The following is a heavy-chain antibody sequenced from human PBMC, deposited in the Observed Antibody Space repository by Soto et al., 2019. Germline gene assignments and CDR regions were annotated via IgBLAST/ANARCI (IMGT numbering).Heavy chain of an antibody. J-gene: IGHJ4*02. V-gene: IGHV3-23*01. CDR3: AKAQAAAAGTFVCDY. D-gene: IGHD6-13*01. CDR2: ISGSGGST. Sequence: PGGSLRLSCAASGFTFSSYAMSWVRQAPGKGLEWVSAISGSGGSTYYADSVKGGFTISRDNSKNTLYLQMNSLRAEDTAVYYCAKAQAAAAGTFVCDYWGQGTLVTVSS. CDR1: GFTFSSYA.